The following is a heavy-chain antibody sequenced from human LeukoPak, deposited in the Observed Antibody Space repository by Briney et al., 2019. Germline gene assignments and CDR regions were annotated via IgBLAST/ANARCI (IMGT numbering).Heavy chain of an antibody. Sequence: GGSLRLSCEASGFTFSTYWMIWVRQAPGKGLEWVANINQDGSKKYYVDSIKGRFTISRDNAKNSLYLQMNSLRAEDTAVYYCAKGGQWLVPEYFDYWGQGTLVTVSS. CDR2: INQDGSKK. V-gene: IGHV3-7*03. D-gene: IGHD6-19*01. J-gene: IGHJ4*02. CDR3: AKGGQWLVPEYFDY. CDR1: GFTFSTYW.